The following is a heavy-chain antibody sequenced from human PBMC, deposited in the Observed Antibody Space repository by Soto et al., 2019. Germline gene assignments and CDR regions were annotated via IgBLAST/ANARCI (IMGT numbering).Heavy chain of an antibody. Sequence: QVQLVQSGAEVKKPGSSVKVSCKASGGTFSSYAISWVRQAPGQGLEWMGGIIPIFGTANYAQKFQGRVTITADASTSTAYMALSILRSEYTAVDYCAIRKCSSTSCSQNWFDPWGQGTLVTVSS. V-gene: IGHV1-69*01. CDR2: IIPIFGTA. D-gene: IGHD2-2*01. CDR3: AIRKCSSTSCSQNWFDP. J-gene: IGHJ5*02. CDR1: GGTFSSYA.